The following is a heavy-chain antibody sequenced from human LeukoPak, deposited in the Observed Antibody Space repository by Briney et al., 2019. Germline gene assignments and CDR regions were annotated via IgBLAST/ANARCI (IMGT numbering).Heavy chain of an antibody. CDR1: GYTFTSYD. J-gene: IGHJ6*02. V-gene: IGHV1-8*01. CDR3: ARSAAGGYYDFWSGYRTRYYYYYGLDV. Sequence: ASVKVSCKASGYTFTSYDINWVRQATGQGLEWMGWMNPNSGNTGYAQKYQGRVTMTRNTSISTAYMELSSLRSEDTAVYYCARSAAGGYYDFWSGYRTRYYYYYGLDVWGQGTTVTVSS. D-gene: IGHD3-3*01. CDR2: MNPNSGNT.